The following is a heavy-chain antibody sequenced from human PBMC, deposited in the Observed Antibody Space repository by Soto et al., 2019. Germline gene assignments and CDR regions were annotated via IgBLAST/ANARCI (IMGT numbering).Heavy chain of an antibody. V-gene: IGHV4-4*07. CDR1: GGSISSYY. CDR3: ARDLPPSSIAAQMYNWFDP. D-gene: IGHD6-6*01. J-gene: IGHJ5*02. CDR2: IYTSGST. Sequence: SETLSLTCTVSGGSISSYYWSWIRQPAGKGLEWIGRIYTSGSTNYNPSLKSRVTMSVDTSKNQFSLKLSSVTAADTAVYYCARDLPPSSIAAQMYNWFDPWGQGTLVTVS.